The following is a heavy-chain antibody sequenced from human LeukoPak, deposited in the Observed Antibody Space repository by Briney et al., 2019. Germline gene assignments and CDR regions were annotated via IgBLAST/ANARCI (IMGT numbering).Heavy chain of an antibody. Sequence: PGGSLRLSCAASGFTFSTYEMAWVRQAPGKGLEWVAYISRSGGNIYYADSVKGRFTISRDNAKNSLYLQMNSLRAEDTAVYYCARDGDNGYPAPFDIWGQGTMVTVSS. CDR3: ARDGDNGYPAPFDI. CDR2: ISRSGGNI. D-gene: IGHD5-12*01. V-gene: IGHV3-48*03. CDR1: GFTFSTYE. J-gene: IGHJ3*02.